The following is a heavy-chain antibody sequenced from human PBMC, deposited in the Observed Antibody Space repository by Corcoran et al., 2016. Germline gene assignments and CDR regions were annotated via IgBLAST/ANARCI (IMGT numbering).Heavy chain of an antibody. CDR3: ARAARKVDYYYGMDV. CDR1: GFTFSSYS. J-gene: IGHJ6*02. Sequence: EVQLVESGGGLVQPGGSLRLSCAASGFTFSSYSMNWVRQAPGKGLEWVSYISSSSSTIYYADSVKGRFTISRDNAKNSLYLQMNSLRAEDTAVYYCARAARKVDYYYGMDVWGQGTTVTVSS. D-gene: IGHD2-15*01. V-gene: IGHV3-48*04. CDR2: ISSSSSTI.